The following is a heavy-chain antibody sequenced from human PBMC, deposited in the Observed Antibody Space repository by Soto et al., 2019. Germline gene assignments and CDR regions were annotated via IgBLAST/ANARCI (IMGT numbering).Heavy chain of an antibody. D-gene: IGHD3-22*01. CDR3: AITMIVRDAFDI. J-gene: IGHJ3*02. Sequence: ASVKVSCKVSGYTLTELSMHWVRQAPGKGLEWMGGFDPEDGETIYAQKFQGRVTMTEDTSTDTAYMELSSLRSEDTAVYYCAITMIVRDAFDILGQEKMVTVSS. CDR2: FDPEDGET. V-gene: IGHV1-24*01. CDR1: GYTLTELS.